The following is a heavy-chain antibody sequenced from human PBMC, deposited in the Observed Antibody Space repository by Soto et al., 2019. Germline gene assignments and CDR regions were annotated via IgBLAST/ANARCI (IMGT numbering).Heavy chain of an antibody. Sequence: PGWSLRLSCAASGFTFSSYAMHLVRQAPGKGLEWVAVISYDGSNKYYADSVKGRFTISRDNSKNTLYLQMNRLRAEDTAVYYCARDGPDIVVVPAAIGGMDVWGKGTTVTVS. J-gene: IGHJ6*04. CDR2: ISYDGSNK. CDR3: ARDGPDIVVVPAAIGGMDV. V-gene: IGHV3-30-3*01. D-gene: IGHD2-2*01. CDR1: GFTFSSYA.